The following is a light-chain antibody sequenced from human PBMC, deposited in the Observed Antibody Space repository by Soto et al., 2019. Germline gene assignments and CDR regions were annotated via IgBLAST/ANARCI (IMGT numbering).Light chain of an antibody. CDR1: SSDVGGYNY. CDR3: SSYTSSSTPYVV. Sequence: QSALTQPASVSGSPGQSITISCTGASSDVGGYNYVSWYQQHPGKAPKLMIYDVTNRPSGVSNRFSGSKSGNTASLTISGPQAEDEADYYCSSYTSSSTPYVVFGGGTQLTVL. J-gene: IGLJ2*01. V-gene: IGLV2-14*03. CDR2: DVT.